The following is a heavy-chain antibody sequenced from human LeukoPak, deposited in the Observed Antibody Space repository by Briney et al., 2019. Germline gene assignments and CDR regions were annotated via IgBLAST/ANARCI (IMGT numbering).Heavy chain of an antibody. Sequence: GGSLRLSCAASGFTFDDYAMHWVRQAPGKGLEWVSLISWDGGSTYYADSVKGRFTISRDNSKNSLYLQMNSLRAEDAALYYCAKDMGQPLEHHYYYGMDVWGQGTTVTVSS. CDR2: ISWDGGST. J-gene: IGHJ6*02. CDR1: GFTFDDYA. V-gene: IGHV3-43D*03. CDR3: AKDMGQPLEHHYYYGMDV. D-gene: IGHD6-13*01.